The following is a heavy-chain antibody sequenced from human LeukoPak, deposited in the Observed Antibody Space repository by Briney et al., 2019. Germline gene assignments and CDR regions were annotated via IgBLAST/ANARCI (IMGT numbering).Heavy chain of an antibody. V-gene: IGHV4-34*01. D-gene: IGHD5-24*01. CDR2: INHSGST. CDR3: ARGQRMATLQPWFDA. CDR1: GGSFSGYY. Sequence: PSETLTLTCAVYGGSFSGYYWSWIRQPPGKGLEWIGEINHSGSTNYNPSLKSRVTISVDTSKNQFSLKLSSVTAADTAVYYCARGQRMATLQPWFDAWGKGTPVTVSS. J-gene: IGHJ5*02.